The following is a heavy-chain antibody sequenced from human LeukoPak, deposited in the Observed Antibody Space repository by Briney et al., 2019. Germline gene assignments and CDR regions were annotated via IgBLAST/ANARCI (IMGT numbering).Heavy chain of an antibody. Sequence: GGSLRLSCAASGFTFSSFGMHWVRQAPGKGLEWVAVIWYDASDRYYADSVKGRFTISRDNYKNTLFLQMNSLRDDDTAVYYCVRGVGVSRFNYFDPWGQGTLVVVSS. CDR2: IWYDASDR. D-gene: IGHD5-24*01. CDR3: VRGVGVSRFNYFDP. CDR1: GFTFSSFG. V-gene: IGHV3-33*01. J-gene: IGHJ5*02.